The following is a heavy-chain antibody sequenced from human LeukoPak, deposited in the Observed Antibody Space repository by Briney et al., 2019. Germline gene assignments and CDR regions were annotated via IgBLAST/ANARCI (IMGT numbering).Heavy chain of an antibody. V-gene: IGHV3-11*01. CDR3: ARTAYYSDSSGYDDAFDI. CDR2: ISRSGSII. CDR1: GFTFSDYY. D-gene: IGHD3-22*01. J-gene: IGHJ3*02. Sequence: PGGSLRLSCAASGFTFSDYYMSWIRQAPGKGLEWVSHISRSGSIIYNADSVKGRFTISRDNAKNSLYLQMNSLRAEDTAVYYCARTAYYSDSSGYDDAFDIWGQGTMVTVSS.